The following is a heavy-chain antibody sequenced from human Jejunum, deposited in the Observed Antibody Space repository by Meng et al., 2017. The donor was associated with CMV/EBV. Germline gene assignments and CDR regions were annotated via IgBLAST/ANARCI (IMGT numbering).Heavy chain of an antibody. CDR1: GYTFTTVG. D-gene: IGHD4-23*01. Sequence: KASGYTFTTVGFSWVRQAPGQGLEWMGWISAYNGNTNYAQKFQGRVTMTTDTSTTTAYMELRNLKSDDTAVYYCARVLLGYGGNPACWGQGTLVTVSS. CDR3: ARVLLGYGGNPAC. CDR2: ISAYNGNT. J-gene: IGHJ4*02. V-gene: IGHV1-18*01.